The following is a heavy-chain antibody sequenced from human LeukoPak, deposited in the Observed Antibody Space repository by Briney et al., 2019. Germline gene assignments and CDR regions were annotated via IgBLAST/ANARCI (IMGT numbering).Heavy chain of an antibody. J-gene: IGHJ4*01. Sequence: PGGSLRLSCAVSGFTFSSYWMNWVRQAPGKRLEGVASIRQDGGEKSYVDSVKGRFTISIDNTKNSLYLQMSSLRAEDTAVYYCARDGTAAGLYFDLWGQGTLVTVSS. CDR2: IRQDGGEK. V-gene: IGHV3-7*01. CDR1: GFTFSSYW. CDR3: ARDGTAAGLYFDL. D-gene: IGHD6-13*01.